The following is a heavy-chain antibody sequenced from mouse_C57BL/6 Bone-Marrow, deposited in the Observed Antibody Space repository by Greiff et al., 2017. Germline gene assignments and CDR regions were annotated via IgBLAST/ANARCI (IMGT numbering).Heavy chain of an antibody. CDR1: GYTFTTYP. CDR2: FHPYNDDT. V-gene: IGHV1-47*01. J-gene: IGHJ3*01. D-gene: IGHD1-1*01. Sequence: VKLMESGAELVKPGASVKMSCKASGYTFTTYPIEWMKQNHGKSLEWIGNFHPYNDDTKYNEKFKGKATLTVEKSSSTVYLELSRLTSDDSAVYYCARPYHYGSSVAWFAYWGQGTLVTVSA. CDR3: ARPYHYGSSVAWFAY.